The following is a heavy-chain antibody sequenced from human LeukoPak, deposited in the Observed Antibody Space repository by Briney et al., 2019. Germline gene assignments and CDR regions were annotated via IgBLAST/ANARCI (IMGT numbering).Heavy chain of an antibody. Sequence: ASVNVSFKSSGYTFTSYYIHWVRQVAGQGREWMGWMNPNSGNTGHAPKFPGSVTMTSDNSISRAYMELRSIRSEDTAVYYCARGRRGLPDVYWAQGTLVTVSS. V-gene: IGHV1-8*02. D-gene: IGHD1-14*01. CDR3: ARGRRGLPDVY. J-gene: IGHJ4*02. CDR2: MNPNSGNT. CDR1: GYTFTSYY.